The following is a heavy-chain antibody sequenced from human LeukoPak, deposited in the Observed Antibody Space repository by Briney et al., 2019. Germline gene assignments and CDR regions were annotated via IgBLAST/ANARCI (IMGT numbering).Heavy chain of an antibody. CDR1: GFTFSSYS. V-gene: IGHV3-21*01. CDR3: ARDWGSDPSLRFGY. J-gene: IGHJ4*02. CDR2: ISSSSSYI. Sequence: GGSLRLSCAASGFTFSSYSMNWVRQAPGKGLEWVSSISSSSSYIYYAGSVKGRFTISRDNAKNSLYLQMNSLRAEDTAVYYCARDWGSDPSLRFGYWGQGTLVTVSS. D-gene: IGHD2-21*02.